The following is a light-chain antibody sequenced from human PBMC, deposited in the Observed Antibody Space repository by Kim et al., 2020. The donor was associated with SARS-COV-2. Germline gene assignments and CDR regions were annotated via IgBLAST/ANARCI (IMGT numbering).Light chain of an antibody. Sequence: QLVLTQSPSASASLGASVKLTCTLSSGHSSYAIAWHQQQPEKGPRYLMKLNSDGSHSKGDGIPDRFSGSSSGAERYLTISSLQSEDEVDYYCQTWGTGIQVFGGGTKLTVL. CDR1: SGHSSYA. V-gene: IGLV4-69*01. CDR2: LNSDGSH. CDR3: QTWGTGIQV. J-gene: IGLJ3*02.